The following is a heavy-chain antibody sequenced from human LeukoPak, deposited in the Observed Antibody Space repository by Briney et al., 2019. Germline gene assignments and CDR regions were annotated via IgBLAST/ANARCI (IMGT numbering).Heavy chain of an antibody. Sequence: ASVKVSCKASGGTFSSYAISWVRQAPGQGLEWMGGIIPIFGTANYAQKFQGRVTITADESTSTAYMELSSLRSEDTAVYYCARVKEGSHDPFDYWGQGTLVTVSS. CDR1: GGTFSSYA. CDR2: IIPIFGTA. CDR3: ARVKEGSHDPFDY. J-gene: IGHJ4*02. V-gene: IGHV1-69*13. D-gene: IGHD3-3*01.